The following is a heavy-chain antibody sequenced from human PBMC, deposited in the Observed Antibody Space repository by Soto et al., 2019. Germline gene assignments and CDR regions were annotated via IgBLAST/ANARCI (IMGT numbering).Heavy chain of an antibody. CDR3: AKAPPPQPRFGVTQYSRYGLDV. CDR2: ISYDGSNK. D-gene: IGHD3-3*01. Sequence: HPGGSLRLSCAASGFTFSTYGIHWVRQAPGKGLEWVGVISYDGSNKYYGDSVKGRFTISRDNSKNTLYLQMNSLRVEDTAVYYCAKAPPPQPRFGVTQYSRYGLDVWGQGTTVTVSS. J-gene: IGHJ6*02. V-gene: IGHV3-30*18. CDR1: GFTFSTYG.